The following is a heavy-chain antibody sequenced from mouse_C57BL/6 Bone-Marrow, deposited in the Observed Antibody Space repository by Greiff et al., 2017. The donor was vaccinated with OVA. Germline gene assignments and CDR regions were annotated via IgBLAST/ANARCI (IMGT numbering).Heavy chain of an antibody. Sequence: QVQLQQPVAELVKPGASVKMSCKASGYTFTSYWITWVKQRPGQGLEWIGDIYPGSGSTNYNEKFKSKATLTVDTSSSTAYMQLSSLTSEDSAVYYCARESTTVVPYYFDYWGQGTTLTVSA. CDR3: ARESTTVVPYYFDY. V-gene: IGHV1-55*01. CDR2: IYPGSGST. CDR1: GYTFTSYW. D-gene: IGHD1-1*01. J-gene: IGHJ2*01.